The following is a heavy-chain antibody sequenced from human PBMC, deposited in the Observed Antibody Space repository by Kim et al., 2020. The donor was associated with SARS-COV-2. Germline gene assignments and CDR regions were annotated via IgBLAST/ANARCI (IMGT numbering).Heavy chain of an antibody. V-gene: IGHV4-39*01. CDR1: GGSISSSSYY. J-gene: IGHJ4*02. CDR2: IYYSGST. Sequence: SETLSLTCTVSGGSISSSSYYWGWIRQPPGKGLEWIGSIYYSGSTYYNPSLKSRVTISVDTSKNQFSLKLSSVTAADTAVYYCARRSNAEQWLAVDFDYWGQGTLVTVSS. CDR3: ARRSNAEQWLAVDFDY. D-gene: IGHD6-19*01.